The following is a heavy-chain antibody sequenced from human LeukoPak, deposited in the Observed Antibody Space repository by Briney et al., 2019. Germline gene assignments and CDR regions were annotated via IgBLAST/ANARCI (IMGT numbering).Heavy chain of an antibody. D-gene: IGHD3-10*01. CDR1: GGSISSYY. CDR3: ARGGYYGSGNDFRFDP. V-gene: IGHV4-59*13. CDR2: IDYSGYT. Sequence: SETLSLTCTVSGGSISSYYWSWIRQPPGKGLEWIGYIDYSGYTNYNPSLKSRVTISVDKSKKQFSLKLTSVTAADTAVYFCARGGYYGSGNDFRFDPWGQGTLVTVSS. J-gene: IGHJ5*02.